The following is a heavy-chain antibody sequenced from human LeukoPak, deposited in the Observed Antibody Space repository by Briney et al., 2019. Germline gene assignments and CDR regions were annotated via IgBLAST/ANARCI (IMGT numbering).Heavy chain of an antibody. D-gene: IGHD6-13*01. CDR1: GFTFTDYW. J-gene: IGHJ4*02. CDR3: ARGRGSWYGVYFDY. Sequence: GGSLRLSCAASGFTFTDYWMSWVRQAPGKGLEWVANIKRDGSEKYYVDSVKGRFTISRDNAKNSLYLQLNSLRTEDTAVYYCARGRGSWYGVYFDYWGQGTRVTVSS. CDR2: IKRDGSEK. V-gene: IGHV3-7*01.